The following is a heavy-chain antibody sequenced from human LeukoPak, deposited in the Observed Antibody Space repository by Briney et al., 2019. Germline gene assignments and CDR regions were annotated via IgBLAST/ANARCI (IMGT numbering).Heavy chain of an antibody. CDR2: INHSGST. V-gene: IGHV4-34*01. Sequence: SETLSLTCAVYGGSFSGYYWSWIRQPPGKGLEWIGEINHSGSTNYNPSLKSRVTISVDTSKNQFSLKLSSVTAADTAVYYCARLRSANCAGDCYSRHHQFDYWGQGTLVTVSS. CDR3: ARLRSANCAGDCYSRHHQFDY. D-gene: IGHD2-21*02. J-gene: IGHJ4*02. CDR1: GGSFSGYY.